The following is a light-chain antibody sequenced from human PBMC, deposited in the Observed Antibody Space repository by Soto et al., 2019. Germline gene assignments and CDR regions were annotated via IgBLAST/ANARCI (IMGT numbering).Light chain of an antibody. CDR1: QSVTSY. CDR3: QQRSNWPPIT. J-gene: IGKJ5*01. Sequence: EIVLTQSPATLSLSPGERATLSCRASQSVTSYLAWYQQKPGQAPRLLIYDASTRATGIPARFSGGGSGTDFTLTISSLEPEDFAVYYCQQRSNWPPITFGQGTRLEIK. CDR2: DAS. V-gene: IGKV3-11*01.